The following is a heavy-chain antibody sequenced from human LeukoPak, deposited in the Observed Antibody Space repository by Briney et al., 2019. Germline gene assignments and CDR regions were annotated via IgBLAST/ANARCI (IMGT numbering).Heavy chain of an antibody. CDR2: ISGSGGST. CDR3: AKGEYFYGSGTYDY. CDR1: GLTFSSYA. V-gene: IGHV3-23*01. D-gene: IGHD3-10*01. Sequence: AGGSLRLSCAASGLTFSSYAMSWVRQAPGKGLEWVSAISGSGGSTYYADSVKGRFTISRDNSKNTLYLQVNSLRAEDTAVYFCAKGEYFYGSGTYDYWGQETPVTVSS. J-gene: IGHJ4*02.